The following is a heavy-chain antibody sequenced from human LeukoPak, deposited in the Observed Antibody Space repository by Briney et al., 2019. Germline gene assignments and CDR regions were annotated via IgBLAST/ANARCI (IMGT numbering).Heavy chain of an antibody. V-gene: IGHV3-11*01. D-gene: IGHD4-17*01. J-gene: IGHJ4*02. Sequence: GGSPRLSCAASGFTFSDYYMSWIRQAPGKGLEWVSYISSSGSTIYYADSVKGRFTISRDNAKNSLYLQMNSLRAEDTAVYYCARDKRQAASGAVDYWGQGTLVTVSS. CDR1: GFTFSDYY. CDR2: ISSSGSTI. CDR3: ARDKRQAASGAVDY.